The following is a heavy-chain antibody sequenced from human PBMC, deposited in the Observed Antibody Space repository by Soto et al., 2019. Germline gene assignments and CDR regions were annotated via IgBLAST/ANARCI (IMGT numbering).Heavy chain of an antibody. CDR3: ARGEVTTKPGCMDV. D-gene: IGHD2-2*01. Sequence: PSETLSLTCAVYGGSFIGYYWSWILQPPGKGLEWIGEINHSGSTNYNPSLKSRVTISVDTSKNQFSLKLSSVTAADTAVYYCARGEVTTKPGCMDVWGKGTTVTVSS. CDR1: GGSFIGYY. J-gene: IGHJ6*03. CDR2: INHSGST. V-gene: IGHV4-34*01.